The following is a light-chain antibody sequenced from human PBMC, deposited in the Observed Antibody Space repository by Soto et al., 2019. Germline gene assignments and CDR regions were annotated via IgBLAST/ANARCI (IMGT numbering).Light chain of an antibody. Sequence: IVLTQFPGTLSLSPGERATLSCRASQITSTSLAWYQQKPGQAPRLLMYDASSRAAGIPDRFTGSGSGTDFTLTISRLEPDDLAVYYCQQYGTSPITFGQGTRLEIK. CDR2: DAS. CDR1: QITSTS. J-gene: IGKJ5*01. V-gene: IGKV3-20*01. CDR3: QQYGTSPIT.